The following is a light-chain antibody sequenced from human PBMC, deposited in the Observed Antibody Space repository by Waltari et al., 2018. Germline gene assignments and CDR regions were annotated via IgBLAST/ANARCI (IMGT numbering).Light chain of an antibody. CDR3: QHSEA. J-gene: IGKJ1*01. Sequence: DMQMTQSPASLSASVGDRVTITCQPSQDVINYINWYQQKPGKAPQLLIYDAATLKTGVPSRFSGRQSGTYFTLTISGLQPEDVGTYFCQHSEAFGQGTTGDI. V-gene: IGKV1-33*01. CDR2: DAA. CDR1: QDVINY.